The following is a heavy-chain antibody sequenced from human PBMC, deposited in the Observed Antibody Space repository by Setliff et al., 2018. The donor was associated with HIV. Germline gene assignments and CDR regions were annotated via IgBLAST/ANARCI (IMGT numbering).Heavy chain of an antibody. CDR1: GGSITSTTYY. D-gene: IGHD2-21*02. CDR3: AREGDGIDF. V-gene: IGHV4-39*02. J-gene: IGHJ4*02. Sequence: TLSLTCTVSGGSITSTTYYWGWIRQPPGKGLEWIGTIHYTGNTYHNPSLKSRVTISVEASKNQISLKLTAVTAADSAVYYCAREGDGIDFWGQGTLVTVSS. CDR2: IHYTGNT.